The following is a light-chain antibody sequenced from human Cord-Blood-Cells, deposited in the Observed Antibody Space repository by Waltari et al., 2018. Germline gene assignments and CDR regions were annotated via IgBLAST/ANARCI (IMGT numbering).Light chain of an antibody. J-gene: IGKJ5*01. V-gene: IGKV3-20*01. CDR1: QSVSSSY. Sequence: EIVLTQSQGTLSLSPGERATLSCRASQSVSSSYLAWYQQKPGQAPRLLIYGASIRATGIPDMFRGGVSGTDFTLSICRLEPEDCAVYYCQQYGSSPKVTFGQGTRLEIK. CDR2: GAS. CDR3: QQYGSSPKVT.